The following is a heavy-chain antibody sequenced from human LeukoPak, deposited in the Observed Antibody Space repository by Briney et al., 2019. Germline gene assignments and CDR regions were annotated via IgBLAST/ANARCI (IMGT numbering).Heavy chain of an antibody. CDR1: GGSISSSNW. D-gene: IGHD3-16*01. J-gene: IGHJ4*02. V-gene: IGHV3-7*03. Sequence: ETLSLTCAVSGGSISSSNWWSWIRQPPGKGLEWVAYTNQDGSEKYYVDSVRGRFTISRDNSKNTLYLQMNSLRAEDTAVYYCAKRGGMYPAHYFDYWGQGTLVTVSS. CDR2: TNQDGSEK. CDR3: AKRGGMYPAHYFDY.